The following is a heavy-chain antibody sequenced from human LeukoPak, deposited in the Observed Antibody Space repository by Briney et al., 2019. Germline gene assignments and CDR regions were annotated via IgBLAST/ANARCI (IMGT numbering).Heavy chain of an antibody. D-gene: IGHD4-17*01. V-gene: IGHV3-21*01. Sequence: GGSLRLSCAASGFTFSSHSMNWVRQAPGKGLEWVSSISSSGSYIYYADSVKGRFTISRDNAKNPLYLQMSSLRAEDTAVYYCARYGDYGGFDYWGQGTLVTVSS. CDR3: ARYGDYGGFDY. CDR1: GFTFSSHS. J-gene: IGHJ4*02. CDR2: ISSSGSYI.